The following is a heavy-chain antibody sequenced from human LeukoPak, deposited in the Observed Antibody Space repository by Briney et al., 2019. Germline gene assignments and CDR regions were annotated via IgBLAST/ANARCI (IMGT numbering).Heavy chain of an antibody. CDR2: ISYDGSNK. J-gene: IGHJ4*02. V-gene: IGHV3-30*18. CDR3: AKGWRDYHFDY. CDR1: GFTFSSYG. D-gene: IGHD4-17*01. Sequence: GGSLRLSCAASGFTFSSYGMHWVRQAPGKGLEWVAVISYDGSNKYYADSVKGQFTISRDNSKNTLYLQMNSLRAEDTAVYYCAKGWRDYHFDYWGQGTLVTVSS.